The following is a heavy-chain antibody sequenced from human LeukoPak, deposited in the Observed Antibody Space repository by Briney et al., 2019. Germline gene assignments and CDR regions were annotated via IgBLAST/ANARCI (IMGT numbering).Heavy chain of an antibody. CDR2: ISYDGSNK. Sequence: GGSLRLSCAASGFTFSSYGMNWVRQAPGKGLEWVAVISYDGSNKYYADSVKGRFTISRDNSKNTLYLQMNSLRAEDTAVYYCAKDRRYCSSTSCYASNEYFQHWGQGTLVTVSS. D-gene: IGHD2-2*01. V-gene: IGHV3-30*18. J-gene: IGHJ1*01. CDR1: GFTFSSYG. CDR3: AKDRRYCSSTSCYASNEYFQH.